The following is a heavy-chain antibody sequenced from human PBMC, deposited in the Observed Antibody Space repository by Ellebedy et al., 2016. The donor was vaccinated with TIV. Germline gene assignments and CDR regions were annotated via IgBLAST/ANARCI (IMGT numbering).Heavy chain of an antibody. CDR3: ARPSDWNDGYFHY. D-gene: IGHD1-1*01. J-gene: IGHJ4*02. V-gene: IGHV5-51*01. Sequence: PGGSLRLSCKGSGYNFAAFWIGWVRQMPGKGLEWLGIIYPGDSETRYSPSFQGQVTISADKSSSTAYLQWNSLKASDTAMFYCARPSDWNDGYFHYWGQGTLVTVSS. CDR2: IYPGDSET. CDR1: GYNFAAFW.